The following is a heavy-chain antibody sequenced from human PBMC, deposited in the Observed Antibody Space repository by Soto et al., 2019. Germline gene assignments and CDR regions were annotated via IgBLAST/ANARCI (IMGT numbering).Heavy chain of an antibody. Sequence: PGESLKISCHASGYSFSSSWIGWVRQMPGKGLEWMGIIDPNNSQTIYSPSFQGQVTISTDKSIDTAYLQWSSLKTSDTDMYYCARHGGHRWKGDYFDYWGQGALVNVSS. V-gene: IGHV5-51*01. CDR2: IDPNNSQT. D-gene: IGHD2-15*01. CDR3: ARHGGHRWKGDYFDY. CDR1: GYSFSSSW. J-gene: IGHJ4*02.